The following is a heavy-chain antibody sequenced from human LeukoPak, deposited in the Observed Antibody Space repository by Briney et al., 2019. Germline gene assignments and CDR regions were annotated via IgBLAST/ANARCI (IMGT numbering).Heavy chain of an antibody. CDR1: GFTFSSYA. Sequence: GGSLRLSCAASGFTFSSYAMSWVRQAPGKGLEWVSAISGSGGSTYYADSVKGRFTIFRDNSKNTLYLQMNSLRAEDTAVYYCAKRASFRIAAKLYYFDYWGQGTLVTVSS. J-gene: IGHJ4*02. CDR2: ISGSGGST. CDR3: AKRASFRIAAKLYYFDY. V-gene: IGHV3-23*01. D-gene: IGHD6-13*01.